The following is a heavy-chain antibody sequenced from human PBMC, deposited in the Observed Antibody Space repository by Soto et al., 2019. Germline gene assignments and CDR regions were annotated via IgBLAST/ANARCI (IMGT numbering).Heavy chain of an antibody. D-gene: IGHD1-1*01. Sequence: QVQLVESGGGLVKPGGSLRLSCAASGFKFSDYYMTWIRQTPGKGLEWISDISSGGQIIYYAATVRGRFTSSRDNSENSVFLHIDSLRAEDTAVYYCARDLSPPLRLERRDWTDGFDLWGHGPLVTVSS. CDR2: ISSGGQII. V-gene: IGHV3-11*01. J-gene: IGHJ4*01. CDR3: ARDLSPPLRLERRDWTDGFDL. CDR1: GFKFSDYY.